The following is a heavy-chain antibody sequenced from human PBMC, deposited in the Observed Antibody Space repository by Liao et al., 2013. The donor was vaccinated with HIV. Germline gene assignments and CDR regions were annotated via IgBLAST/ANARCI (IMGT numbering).Heavy chain of an antibody. CDR1: GGSFSGYH. V-gene: IGHV4-34*01. J-gene: IGHJ2*01. D-gene: IGHD6-13*01. Sequence: QVQLQQWGAGLLKPSETLSLTCAVYGGSFSGYHWSWIRQTPGTGLEWIGEINHKANAYYNPSLEGRVTISVDTSKKQFSLKLSSVTAADTAVYYCARAAGSRYLDLWGRGTLVTASS. CDR3: ARAAGSRYLDL. CDR2: INHKANA.